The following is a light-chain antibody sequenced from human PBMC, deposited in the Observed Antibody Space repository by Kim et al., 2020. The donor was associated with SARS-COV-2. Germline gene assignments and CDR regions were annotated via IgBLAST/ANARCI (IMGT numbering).Light chain of an antibody. CDR1: QSISTC. V-gene: IGKV3-20*01. J-gene: IGKJ2*01. CDR3: QQYGGSPYT. Sequence: SLSPGGSATLSCRASQSISTCLAWYQYKPGQAPRLLIYAASNRATGIPDRVSGSGSGTDFTLVITRLEPEDFAVYYCQQYGGSPYTFGQGTKLEI. CDR2: AAS.